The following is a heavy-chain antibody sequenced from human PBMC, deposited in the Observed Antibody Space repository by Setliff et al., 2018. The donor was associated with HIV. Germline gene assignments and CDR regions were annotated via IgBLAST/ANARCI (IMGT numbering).Heavy chain of an antibody. CDR2: VGGRGSTI. D-gene: IGHD5-12*01. Sequence: GGSLRLSCAASGFTLSHYSMNWVRQAPGKGLEWVSYVGGRGSTIYYADSVKGRFTISRDSAHNSLYLQMNSLRVGDTAVYYCARDPVATIPRGFDIWGQGTMVTVSS. J-gene: IGHJ3*02. CDR3: ARDPVATIPRGFDI. CDR1: GFTLSHYS. V-gene: IGHV3-48*04.